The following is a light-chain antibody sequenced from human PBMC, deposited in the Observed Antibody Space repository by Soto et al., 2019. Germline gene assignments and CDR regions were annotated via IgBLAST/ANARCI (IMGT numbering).Light chain of an antibody. J-gene: IGKJ3*01. CDR2: DAS. CDR3: QQYDNLPPAT. CDR1: QDISNY. Sequence: DIQMTQSPSSLSASVGDRVTITCQASQDISNYLNWYQQKPGKAPKLLIYDASNLETGVPSRFSGSGSGTDFTVAISSLQPEDIATSYCQQYDNLPPATFGPGTKVDIK. V-gene: IGKV1-33*01.